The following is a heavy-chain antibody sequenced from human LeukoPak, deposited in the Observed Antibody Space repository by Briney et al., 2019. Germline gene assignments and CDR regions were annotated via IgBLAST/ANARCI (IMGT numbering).Heavy chain of an antibody. CDR3: ARTIVGTTTVLDY. D-gene: IGHD1-26*01. Sequence: GASVKVSCKASGGTFSSYAISWVRQAPGQGLEWMGRIIPILGIANYAQKFQGRVTITADNSTSTAFMELSSLRSEDTAVYYCARTIVGTTTVLDYWGQGTLVTVSS. V-gene: IGHV1-69*04. CDR1: GGTFSSYA. CDR2: IIPILGIA. J-gene: IGHJ4*02.